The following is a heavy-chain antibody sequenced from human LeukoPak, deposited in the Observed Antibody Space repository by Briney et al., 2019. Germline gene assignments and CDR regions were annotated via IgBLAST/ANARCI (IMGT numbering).Heavy chain of an antibody. D-gene: IGHD3-3*01. V-gene: IGHV1-2*06. CDR3: ARTRVFGVNYPFEY. J-gene: IGHJ4*02. CDR1: RYTFTGYS. CDR2: INPNSGGT. Sequence: ASVKVSCKASRYTFTGYSMHWVRQAPGQGLEWMGRINPNSGGTNYAQKFQGRVTMTRDTSISTAYMELSRLRSDDTAVYYCARTRVFGVNYPFEYWGQGTLVTV.